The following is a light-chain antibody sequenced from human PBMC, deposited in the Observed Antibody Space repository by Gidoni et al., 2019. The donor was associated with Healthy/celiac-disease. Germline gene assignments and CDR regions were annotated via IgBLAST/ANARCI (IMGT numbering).Light chain of an antibody. CDR2: AAS. CDR1: QSISSS. CDR3: QQSYSTPFT. J-gene: IGKJ3*01. Sequence: DVQMTQSPSSLSASVGDRVTITCRASQSISSSFNWYQQKPGKAPKLMIYAASSLQSGVPSMFSGSGSATDFPLTISSLQPEDFATYYCQQSYSTPFTFGPGTKVDIK. V-gene: IGKV1-39*01.